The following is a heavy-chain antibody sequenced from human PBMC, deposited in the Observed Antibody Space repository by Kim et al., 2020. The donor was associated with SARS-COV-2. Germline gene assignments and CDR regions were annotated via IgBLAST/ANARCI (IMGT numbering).Heavy chain of an antibody. V-gene: IGHV4-34*01. CDR1: GGSFSGYY. CDR3: ARCPHINSGYVLFDY. D-gene: IGHD5-12*01. J-gene: IGHJ4*02. Sequence: SETLSLTCAVYGGSFSGYYWSWIRQPPGKGLEWIGEINHSGSTNYNPSLKSRVTISVDTSKNQFSLKLSSVTAADTAVYYCARCPHINSGYVLFDYWGQGTLVTVSS. CDR2: INHSGST.